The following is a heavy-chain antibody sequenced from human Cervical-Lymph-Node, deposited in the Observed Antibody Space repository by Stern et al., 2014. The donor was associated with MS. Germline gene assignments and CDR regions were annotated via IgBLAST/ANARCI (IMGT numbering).Heavy chain of an antibody. Sequence: VQLQESSPRLVKPSETLSLSCTVTGGSVNSRNCFWSWIQQPPGKGLEWIGFVYYGGRTDYNPSLKSRVTIALDTSKNQFSLRLNSVTAADTAMYYCAKIGWGGDSWGQGTLVTVSS. CDR3: AKIGWGGDS. CDR1: GGSVNSRNCF. CDR2: VYYGGRT. V-gene: IGHV4-61*01. J-gene: IGHJ4*02. D-gene: IGHD6-19*01.